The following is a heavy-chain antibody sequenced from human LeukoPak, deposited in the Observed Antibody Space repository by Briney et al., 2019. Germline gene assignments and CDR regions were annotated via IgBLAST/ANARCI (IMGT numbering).Heavy chain of an antibody. CDR2: ISSSSSYI. V-gene: IGHV3-21*01. CDR1: GFTFSSYS. D-gene: IGHD2-2*01. J-gene: IGHJ6*02. CDR3: ARGTSPYYYGMDV. Sequence: GGSLRLSCAASGFTFSSYSMNWVRQAPGKGLEWVSSISSSSSYIYYADSVKGRFPISRDNAKNSLYLQMNSLRAEDTAVYYCARGTSPYYYGMDVWGQGTTVTVSS.